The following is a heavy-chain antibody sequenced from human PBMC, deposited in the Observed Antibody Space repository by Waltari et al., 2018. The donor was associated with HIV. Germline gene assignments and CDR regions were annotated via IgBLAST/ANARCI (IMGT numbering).Heavy chain of an antibody. J-gene: IGHJ4*02. CDR1: GFTIRLYN. CDR2: ISGDGKNK. Sequence: EVRLVESGGGPVQPGGSLRLSCAASGFTIRLYNMNWVRQTPGKGLEWVAYISGDGKNKYYADSVKGRFFISKDNGQNFLHLQMDRLSVDDSAKYFCAREVTSSKVMNYWGQGTPVIVSS. V-gene: IGHV3-48*03. D-gene: IGHD2-21*02. CDR3: AREVTSSKVMNY.